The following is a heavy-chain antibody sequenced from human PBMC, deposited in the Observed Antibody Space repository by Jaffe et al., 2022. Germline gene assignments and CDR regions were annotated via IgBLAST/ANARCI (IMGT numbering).Heavy chain of an antibody. D-gene: IGHD1-1*01. Sequence: QVQLVESGGGVVQPGRSLRLSCAASGFTFSSYGMHWVRQAPGKGLEWVAVISYDGSNKYYADSVKGRFTISRDNSKNTLYLQMNSLRAEDTAVYYCAKLEAAKRGAFDIWGQGTMVTVSS. J-gene: IGHJ3*02. CDR1: GFTFSSYG. CDR3: AKLEAAKRGAFDI. CDR2: ISYDGSNK. V-gene: IGHV3-30*18.